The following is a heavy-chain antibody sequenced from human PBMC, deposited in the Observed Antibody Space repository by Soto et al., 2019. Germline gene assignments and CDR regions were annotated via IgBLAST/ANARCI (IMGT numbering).Heavy chain of an antibody. Sequence: QVHLVQSGAEVKKPGASVKVSCKGSGYAFTTYGITWVRQAPGQGLEWMGWISAHNGNTNYAQKLQGRVTVTRDPSTSTAYMELRSLRSDVTAVYYCARGRYGEYWGQGALVTVSS. CDR1: GYAFTTYG. J-gene: IGHJ4*02. V-gene: IGHV1-18*01. D-gene: IGHD3-10*01. CDR2: ISAHNGNT. CDR3: ARGRYGEY.